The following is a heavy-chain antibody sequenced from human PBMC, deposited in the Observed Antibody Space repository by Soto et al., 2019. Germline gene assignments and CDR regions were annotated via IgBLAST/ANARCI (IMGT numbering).Heavy chain of an antibody. CDR1: GGAFSGYY. D-gene: IGHD1-26*01. J-gene: IGHJ4*02. Sequence: SETLSLTCAVYGGAFSGYYWSWIRQPPGKGLEWIGEINHSGSTNYNPSLKSRVTISVDTSKNQFSLKLSSVTAADTAVYYCAILPVDYWGQGTLVTVSS. CDR3: AILPVDY. CDR2: INHSGST. V-gene: IGHV4-34*01.